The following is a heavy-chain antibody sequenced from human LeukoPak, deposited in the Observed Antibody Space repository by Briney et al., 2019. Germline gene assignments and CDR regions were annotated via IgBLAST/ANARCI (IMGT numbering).Heavy chain of an antibody. D-gene: IGHD2-2*01. J-gene: IGHJ4*02. CDR3: ARGVVPAASADY. V-gene: IGHV1-18*01. Sequence: ASLKVSSKPSLYSLTGSVASWVRQAPRGRVWSMGWISAYNGNTNYAQKLQGRVTMTTDTSTSTAYMELRSLRSDDTAVYYCARGVVPAASADYWGQETLDTVPS. CDR1: LYSLTGSV. CDR2: ISAYNGNT.